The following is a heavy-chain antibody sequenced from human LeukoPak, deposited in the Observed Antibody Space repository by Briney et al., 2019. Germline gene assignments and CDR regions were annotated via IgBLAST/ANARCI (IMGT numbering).Heavy chain of an antibody. D-gene: IGHD1-26*01. V-gene: IGHV4-34*01. Sequence: PSETLSLTCAVHGGSFSGSYWNWIRQPPGKGLEWIGEINHSGITNYNPSLKSRVTISVDTSKNKFSLKVRSVTAADTAVYYCASGPRIVGASRFDYWGQGTLVTVSS. J-gene: IGHJ4*02. CDR2: INHSGIT. CDR1: GGSFSGSY. CDR3: ASGPRIVGASRFDY.